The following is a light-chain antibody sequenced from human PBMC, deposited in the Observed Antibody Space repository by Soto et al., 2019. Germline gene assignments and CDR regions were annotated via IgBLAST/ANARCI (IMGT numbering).Light chain of an antibody. J-gene: IGKJ4*01. Sequence: QMTQSPHTLSASVGDRVTITCRASQNIDNWLAWYQHKPGKPPKLLIYRASSLETGVPSRFSVSGSGTEFSLTISNLQPDDSATYYCQEYNSYFGGGTKVEIK. CDR2: RAS. V-gene: IGKV1-5*03. CDR3: QEYNSY. CDR1: QNIDNW.